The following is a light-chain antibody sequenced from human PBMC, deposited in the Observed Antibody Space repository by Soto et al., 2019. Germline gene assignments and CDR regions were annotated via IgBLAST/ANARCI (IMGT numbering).Light chain of an antibody. CDR1: QGISNY. Sequence: DIQMTQSPPSLSASVGDRVTITCRASQGISNYLAWYQKKPGELPKIVIYAASILQTGVPSRFSGSGSGTDFSLTISRLQPEDVATYVCQKYNSPPRTFGQGTKVDIK. CDR2: AAS. CDR3: QKYNSPPRT. V-gene: IGKV1-27*01. J-gene: IGKJ1*01.